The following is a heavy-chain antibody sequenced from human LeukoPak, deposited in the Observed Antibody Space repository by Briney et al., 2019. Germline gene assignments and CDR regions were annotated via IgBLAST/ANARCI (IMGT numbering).Heavy chain of an antibody. Sequence: GGSLRLSCATSGFTFSTSWMHWVRQAPGKGLVWVSRINSDGSGTIYADSVKGRFTISRDNSKNTLYLQMNSLRAEDTAVYYCAKSGGHSPWYFDYWGQGTLVTVSS. CDR3: AKSGGHSPWYFDY. CDR1: GFTFSTSW. CDR2: INSDGSGT. V-gene: IGHV3-74*01. J-gene: IGHJ4*02. D-gene: IGHD4-23*01.